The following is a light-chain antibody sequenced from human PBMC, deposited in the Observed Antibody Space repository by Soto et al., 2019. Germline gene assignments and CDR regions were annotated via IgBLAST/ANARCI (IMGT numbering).Light chain of an antibody. Sequence: DIVMTQSPDSLAVSLGERATINCKSSQSVLYSSNNKNYLAWYQQKPGQPPKLLIYSASTRESGVPDRFSGGGSGTDFTLTISSLQAEDVAVYDCQQYYSTPWTFGQGTKVEIK. V-gene: IGKV4-1*01. CDR3: QQYYSTPWT. CDR2: SAS. CDR1: QSVLYSSNNKNY. J-gene: IGKJ1*01.